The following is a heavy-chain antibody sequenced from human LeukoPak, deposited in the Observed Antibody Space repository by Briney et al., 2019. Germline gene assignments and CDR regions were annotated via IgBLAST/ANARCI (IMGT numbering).Heavy chain of an antibody. J-gene: IGHJ4*02. CDR1: GGSVTSYY. Sequence: PSETLSLTCSVSGGSVTSYYWSWIRPSPGEGLEWVGYIHNSGRTNYNPSLKSRVTGFVDTSRNQVSLRPSSVTAADTAVYYCARHGTISSESYFDYWGQGALVTVSS. V-gene: IGHV4-59*08. CDR3: ARHGTISSESYFDY. D-gene: IGHD1-14*01. CDR2: IHNSGRT.